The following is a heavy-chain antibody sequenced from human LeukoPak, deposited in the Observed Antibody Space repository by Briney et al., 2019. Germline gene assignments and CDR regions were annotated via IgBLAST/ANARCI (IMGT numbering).Heavy chain of an antibody. Sequence: PSETLSLTCSVSGGSISSYYWSWIRQPPGKGLEWFGYIYYGRSTNYNPSLKSRVTISVDTSKNQFSLKLSSVTAADTAVYYWSRTYYDILTGYLDYYYYYYMDVWGKGTTVTISS. CDR2: IYYGRST. J-gene: IGHJ6*03. D-gene: IGHD3-9*01. V-gene: IGHV4-59*01. CDR3: SRTYYDILTGYLDYYYYYYMDV. CDR1: GGSISSYY.